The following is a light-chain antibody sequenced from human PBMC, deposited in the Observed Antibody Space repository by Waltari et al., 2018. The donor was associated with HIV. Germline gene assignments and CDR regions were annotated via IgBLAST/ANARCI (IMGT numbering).Light chain of an antibody. CDR2: DVS. J-gene: IGLJ1*01. CDR1: SSDAGRTKY. V-gene: IGLV2-14*03. Sequence: QSALTQPASVSGSPGQSITISCTGTSSDAGRTKYVSWHQQYPGEAPKLIIHDVSDRPSGISNRFSGSKSGNMASLTISGLQTEDEADYYCSSYTSSSTYVFGTGTRVTVL. CDR3: SSYTSSSTYV.